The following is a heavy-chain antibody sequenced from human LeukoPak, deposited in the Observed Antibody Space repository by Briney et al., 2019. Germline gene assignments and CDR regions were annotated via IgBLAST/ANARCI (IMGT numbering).Heavy chain of an antibody. CDR1: GFTFSSYG. J-gene: IGHJ4*02. CDR3: AFTLEEWELQPMYFDY. V-gene: IGHV3-30*02. D-gene: IGHD1-26*01. CDR2: IQYDGSNK. Sequence: GGSLRLSCAASGFTFSSYGMHWVRQAPGKGLKWVAFIQYDGSNKYYADSVKGRFTISRDNSKNTLYLQMNSLRAEDTAVYYCAFTLEEWELQPMYFDYWGQGTLVTVSS.